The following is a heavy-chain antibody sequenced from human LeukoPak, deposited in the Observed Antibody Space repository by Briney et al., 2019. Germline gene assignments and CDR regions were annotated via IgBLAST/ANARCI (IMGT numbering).Heavy chain of an antibody. CDR2: IIPIFGTA. V-gene: IGHV1-69*01. CDR3: ARLGYYYDSSGYPHFDAFDI. Sequence: SVKVSCKASGGTFSSYAISWVRQAPGQGLEWMGGIIPIFGTANYAQKFQGRVTITADESTSTAYMELSSLRSEDTAVYYCARLGYYYDSSGYPHFDAFDIWGQGTMVTVSS. D-gene: IGHD3-22*01. CDR1: GGTFSSYA. J-gene: IGHJ3*02.